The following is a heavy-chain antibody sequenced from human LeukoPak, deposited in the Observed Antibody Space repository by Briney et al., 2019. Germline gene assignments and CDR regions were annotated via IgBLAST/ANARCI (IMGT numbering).Heavy chain of an antibody. J-gene: IGHJ3*02. Sequence: GGSLRLSCAASGFTVSSNYMSWVRQAPGKGLEWVSVIYSGGSTYYADSVKGRFTISRGNSKNTLYLQMNSLRAEDTAVYYCAKAGGSYGHDAFDIWGQGTMVTVSS. CDR1: GFTVSSNY. CDR3: AKAGGSYGHDAFDI. CDR2: IYSGGST. V-gene: IGHV3-53*01. D-gene: IGHD1-26*01.